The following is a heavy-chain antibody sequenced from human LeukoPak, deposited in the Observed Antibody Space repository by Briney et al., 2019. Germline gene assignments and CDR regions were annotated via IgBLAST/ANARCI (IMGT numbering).Heavy chain of an antibody. Sequence: SETLSLTCAVYGGSFSGYYWSWIRQPPGKGLEWIGEINHSGSTNYNPSLKSRVTVSVDTSKNQFSLKLSSVTAADTAVYYCARGSTVREDYWGQGTLVTVSS. CDR2: INHSGST. CDR3: ARGSTVREDY. D-gene: IGHD4-17*01. V-gene: IGHV4-34*01. CDR1: GGSFSGYY. J-gene: IGHJ4*02.